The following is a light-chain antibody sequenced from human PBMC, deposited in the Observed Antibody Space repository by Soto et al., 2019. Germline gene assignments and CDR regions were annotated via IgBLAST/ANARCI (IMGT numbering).Light chain of an antibody. V-gene: IGKV1-5*03. Sequence: DIQMTQSPSTLSASVGDRVTITCRASQSISSWLAWYQQKPGKSPTLLIYKASSFESGVPSRFSGSGSGTEFTLTISSLQPDDFATYYCQQYNSYPSFGGGTKVEIK. CDR2: KAS. CDR1: QSISSW. J-gene: IGKJ4*01. CDR3: QQYNSYPS.